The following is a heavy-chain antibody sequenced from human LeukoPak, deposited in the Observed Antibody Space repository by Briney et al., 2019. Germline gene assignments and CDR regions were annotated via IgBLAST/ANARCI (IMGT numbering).Heavy chain of an antibody. CDR3: ARDAGNDAFDI. J-gene: IGHJ3*02. D-gene: IGHD6-13*01. V-gene: IGHV3-21*01. CDR1: GFTFSSYS. CDR2: ISSSSSYI. Sequence: PGGSLRLSCAASGFTFSSYSMNWVRQAPGKGLEWVSSISSSSSYIYYADSVKGRFTISRDSAKNSLYLQMNSLRAEDTAVYYCARDAGNDAFDIWGQGTMVTVSS.